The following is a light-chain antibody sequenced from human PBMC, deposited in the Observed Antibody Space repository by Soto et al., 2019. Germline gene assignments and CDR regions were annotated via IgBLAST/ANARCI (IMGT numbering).Light chain of an antibody. CDR2: DAS. Sequence: EIVLTQSPATLSLSPGERATLSCRASQSVSNYLAWYQQKPGQAPRLLIYDASNRATDIPARFSGSGSGTEFTLTISSLQSEDFAVYYCQQYNNWPPGTFGQGTKVDIK. CDR1: QSVSNY. J-gene: IGKJ1*01. V-gene: IGKV3-11*01. CDR3: QQYNNWPPGT.